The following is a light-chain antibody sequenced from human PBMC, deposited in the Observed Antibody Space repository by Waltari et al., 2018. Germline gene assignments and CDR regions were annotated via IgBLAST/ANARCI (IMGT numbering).Light chain of an antibody. CDR1: SGHSTNV. CDR2: VNSDGSH. J-gene: IGLJ3*02. CDR3: QTGGHGTWV. Sequence: QLVLTQSPSASASLGASVKLTCTLSSGHSTNVIAWLQKRPERGPRYLMKVNSDGSHNKGDEIPDRFSGSSSGAEHYLTTPSLQSEDEADYYCQTGGHGTWVFGGGTKLTVL. V-gene: IGLV4-69*01.